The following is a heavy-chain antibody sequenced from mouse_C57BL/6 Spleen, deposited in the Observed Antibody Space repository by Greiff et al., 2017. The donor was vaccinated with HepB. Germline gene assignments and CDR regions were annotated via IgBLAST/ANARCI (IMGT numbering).Heavy chain of an antibody. CDR2: ISSGSSTI. D-gene: IGHD2-4*01. Sequence: EVKVVESGGGLVKPGGSLKLSCAASGFTFSDYGMHWVRQAPEKGLEWVAYISSGSSTIYYADTVKGRFTISRDNAKNTLFLQMTSLRSEDTAMYYCARSYYDYSHYYAMDYWGQGTSVTVSS. J-gene: IGHJ4*01. V-gene: IGHV5-17*01. CDR1: GFTFSDYG. CDR3: ARSYYDYSHYYAMDY.